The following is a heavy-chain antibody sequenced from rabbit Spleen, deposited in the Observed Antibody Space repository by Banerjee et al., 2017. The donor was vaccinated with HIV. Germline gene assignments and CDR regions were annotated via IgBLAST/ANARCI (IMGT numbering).Heavy chain of an antibody. J-gene: IGHJ2*01. V-gene: IGHV1S7*01. D-gene: IGHD1-1*01. CDR1: GFTLSNYY. CDR2: IDPVFGIT. CDR3: ARNYVNVFDP. Sequence: QLKESGGGLVQPGGSLTLSCKASGFTLSNYYMNWVRQAPGKGLEWIGYIDPVFGITYYANWVNGRFSISRENAQNTVLLQMTSLTAADTATYFCARNYVNVFDPWGPGTLVTVS.